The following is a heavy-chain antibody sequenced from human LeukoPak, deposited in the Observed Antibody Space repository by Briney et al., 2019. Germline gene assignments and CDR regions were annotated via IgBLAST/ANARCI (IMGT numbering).Heavy chain of an antibody. D-gene: IGHD4-11*01. V-gene: IGHV4-4*07. CDR2: IYTSGST. CDR3: ARDLEEATVTTGDAFDI. J-gene: IGHJ3*02. Sequence: PSETLSLTCTVSGGSISSYYWSWIRQPAGKGLEWIGRIYTSGSTNYNPSLKSRVTISVDKSKNQSSLKLSSVTAADTAVYYCARDLEEATVTTGDAFDIWGQGTMVTVSS. CDR1: GGSISSYY.